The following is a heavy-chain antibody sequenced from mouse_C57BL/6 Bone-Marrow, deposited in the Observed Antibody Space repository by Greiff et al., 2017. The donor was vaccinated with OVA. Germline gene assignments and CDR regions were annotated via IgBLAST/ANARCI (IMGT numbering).Heavy chain of an antibody. J-gene: IGHJ3*01. CDR3: ARLNWDWFAY. D-gene: IGHD4-1*01. V-gene: IGHV14-2*01. CDR2: IDPEDGEN. CDR1: GFNIKDYY. Sequence: EVQLQQSGAELVKPGASVKLSCTASGFNIKDYYMHWVKQRTEQGLEWIGRIDPEDGENKYAPKFQGKATITADTSSNTASLQLSSLTSEDTAVYYCARLNWDWFAYWGQGTLVTVSA.